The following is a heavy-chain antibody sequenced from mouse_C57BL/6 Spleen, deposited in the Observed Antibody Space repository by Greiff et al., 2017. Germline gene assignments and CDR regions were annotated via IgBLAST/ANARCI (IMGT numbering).Heavy chain of an antibody. Sequence: EVKLVESGGGLVKPGGSLKLSCAASGFTFSDYGMHWVRQAPEKGLEWVAYISRGSSTIYYADTVKGRFTISRDNAKNTLFLQMTSLRSEDTAMYYCARRDYYGSSYYFDYWGQGTTLTVSS. CDR3: ARRDYYGSSYYFDY. J-gene: IGHJ2*01. CDR1: GFTFSDYG. CDR2: ISRGSSTI. V-gene: IGHV5-17*01. D-gene: IGHD1-1*01.